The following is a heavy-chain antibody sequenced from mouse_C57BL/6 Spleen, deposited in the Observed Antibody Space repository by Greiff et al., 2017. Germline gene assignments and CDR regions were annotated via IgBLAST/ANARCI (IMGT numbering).Heavy chain of an antibody. CDR2: IYPRDGST. J-gene: IGHJ3*01. Sequence: VQLQQSDAELVKPGASVKISCTVSGYTFTDHTIHWMKQRPEQGLEWIGYIYPRDGSTKYNEKFKGKATLTADKSSSTAYMQLNSLTSEDSAVYFCARDSYYYGSSGWFAYWGQGTLVTVSA. CDR1: GYTFTDHT. D-gene: IGHD1-1*01. V-gene: IGHV1-78*01. CDR3: ARDSYYYGSSGWFAY.